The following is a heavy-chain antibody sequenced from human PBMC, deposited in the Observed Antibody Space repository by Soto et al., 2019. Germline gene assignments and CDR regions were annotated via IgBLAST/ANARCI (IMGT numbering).Heavy chain of an antibody. CDR2: IKQDGSEK. V-gene: IGHV3-7*01. Sequence: EVQLVESGGGLVQPGGSLRLSCAASGFTFSSYWMSWVRQAPGKGLEWVANIKQDGSEKYYVDSVKGRFTISRDNAKNSLYLQMNSLRAEDTAVYYCARDPNIVLVPAALRSCYYYYGMDVWGQGTTVTVSS. D-gene: IGHD2-2*01. CDR1: GFTFSSYW. CDR3: ARDPNIVLVPAALRSCYYYYGMDV. J-gene: IGHJ6*02.